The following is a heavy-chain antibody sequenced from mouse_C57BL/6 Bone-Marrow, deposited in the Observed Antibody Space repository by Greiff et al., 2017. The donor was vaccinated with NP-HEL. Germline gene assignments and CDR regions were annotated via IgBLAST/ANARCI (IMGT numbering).Heavy chain of an antibody. CDR1: GYTFTDYY. CDR2: INPYNGGT. D-gene: IGHD3-2*02. Sequence: EVQLQQSGPVLVKPGASVKMSCKASGYTFTDYYMNWVKQSHGKSLEWIGVINPYNGGTSYNQKFKGKATLTVDKSSSTAYMELNSLTSEDSAVYYCARPDSSGSLFAYWGQGTLVTVSA. V-gene: IGHV1-19*01. CDR3: ARPDSSGSLFAY. J-gene: IGHJ3*01.